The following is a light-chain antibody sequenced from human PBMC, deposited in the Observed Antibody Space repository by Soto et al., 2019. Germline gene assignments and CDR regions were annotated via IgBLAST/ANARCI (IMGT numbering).Light chain of an antibody. CDR3: ASWDDNLNGPV. J-gene: IGLJ2*01. V-gene: IGLV2-18*01. CDR1: STDFVSYNR. Sequence: QSALTQPPSVSGSPGQSVTISCTGTSTDFVSYNRVSWYQQPPGTAPKLMIYEVRKRPSGVPDRFSGSKSGNTASLTISGLQAADEADYYCASWDDNLNGPVFGRGTKLTVL. CDR2: EVR.